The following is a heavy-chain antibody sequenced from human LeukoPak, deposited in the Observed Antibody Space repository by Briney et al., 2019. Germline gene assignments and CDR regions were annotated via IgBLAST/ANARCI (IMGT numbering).Heavy chain of an antibody. Sequence: GGSLRLSCAGSGFTFSNYAMHWVSQAPGKGLEWVAVISYDGSNKYYAESVKGRFTISRDNSKNTLDVQMNSLREEDGAVYYCAREEGSTSHLDYWGQGTLVTVSS. J-gene: IGHJ4*02. V-gene: IGHV3-30-3*01. D-gene: IGHD2-2*01. CDR1: GFTFSNYA. CDR3: AREEGSTSHLDY. CDR2: ISYDGSNK.